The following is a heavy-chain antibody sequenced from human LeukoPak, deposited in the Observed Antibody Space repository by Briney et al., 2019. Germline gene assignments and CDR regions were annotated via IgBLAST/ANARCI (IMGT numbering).Heavy chain of an antibody. J-gene: IGHJ3*02. Sequence: GASVKVSCKASGYTFTGYYMHWVRQAPGQGLEWMGWINPNSGGTNYAQKFQGRVTTTRDTSISTAYMELSRLRFDDTAVYYCAVIYYDSSAVITPHAFDIWGQGTMVTVSS. V-gene: IGHV1-2*02. CDR2: INPNSGGT. CDR3: AVIYYDSSAVITPHAFDI. CDR1: GYTFTGYY. D-gene: IGHD3-22*01.